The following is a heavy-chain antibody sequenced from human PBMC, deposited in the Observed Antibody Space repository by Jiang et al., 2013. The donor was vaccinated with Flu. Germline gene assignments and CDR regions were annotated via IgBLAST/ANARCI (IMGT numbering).Heavy chain of an antibody. V-gene: IGHV3-33*01. CDR3: AREGEITMIAPRAFDI. Sequence: VQLVESGGGVVQPGRSLRLSCAASGFTFSSYGMHWVRQAPGKGLEWVAVIWYDGSNKYYADSVKGRFTISRDNSKNTLYLQMNSLRAEDTAVYYCAREGEITMIAPRAFDIWAKGQWSPSLQ. CDR2: IWYDGSNK. D-gene: IGHD3-22*01. CDR1: GFTFSSYG. J-gene: IGHJ3*02.